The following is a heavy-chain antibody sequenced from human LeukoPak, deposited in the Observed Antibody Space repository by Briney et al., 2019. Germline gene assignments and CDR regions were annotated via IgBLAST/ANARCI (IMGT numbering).Heavy chain of an antibody. CDR3: AKKYYYDSRPLDY. D-gene: IGHD3-22*01. J-gene: IGHJ4*02. CDR2: IYHSGST. Sequence: SETLSLTCAVSGGSISSTNWWTWVRQPPGKGLERIGEIYHSGSTNYNPSLKSRVTISVDKSKNQFSLKLSSVTAADTAVYYCAKKYYYDSRPLDYWGQGTLVTVSS. CDR1: GGSISSTNW. V-gene: IGHV4-4*02.